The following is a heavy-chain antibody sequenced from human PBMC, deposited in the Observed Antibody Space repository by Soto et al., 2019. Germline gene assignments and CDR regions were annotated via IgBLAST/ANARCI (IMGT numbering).Heavy chain of an antibody. J-gene: IGHJ4*02. CDR3: TRSSSTVTTLYY. CDR2: AFHSGST. Sequence: TGEAFHSGSTYYNPSLKSRVTISIDRSKNPFSLKLSSVTAADTAVYYCTRSSSTVTTLYYWGQGTLVPVSS. V-gene: IGHV4-30-2*01. D-gene: IGHD2-2*01.